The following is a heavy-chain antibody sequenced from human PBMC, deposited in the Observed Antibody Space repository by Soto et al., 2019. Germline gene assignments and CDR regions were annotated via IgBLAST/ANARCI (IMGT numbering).Heavy chain of an antibody. Sequence: PGDSLKVSCKCSGYIFTSYLSFLVRQMPGKCLSWMWIIYAVDSYTRYIRSFQGQVTISAGKSISTAYLQWSSLKASDTDMYYCARHMRPMSATPTWSFAPWGSGPMVPVSS. CDR3: ARHMRPMSATPTWSFAP. V-gene: IGHV5-51*01. D-gene: IGHD2-15*01. CDR1: GYIFTSYL. CDR2: IYAVDSYT. J-gene: IGHJ2*01.